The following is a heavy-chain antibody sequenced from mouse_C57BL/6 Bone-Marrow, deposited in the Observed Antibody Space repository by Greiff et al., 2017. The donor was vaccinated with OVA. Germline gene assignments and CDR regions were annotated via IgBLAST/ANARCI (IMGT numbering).Heavy chain of an antibody. CDR2: IRSKSNNYAT. D-gene: IGHD2-3*01. Sequence: EVKLVESGGGLVQPKGSLKLSCAASGFSFNTYAMNWVRQAPGKGLEWVARIRSKSNNYATYYADSVKDRFTISRDDSESMLYLQMNNLKTEDTAMYYCVRHDVNWYFDVWGTGTTVTGSS. J-gene: IGHJ1*03. CDR3: VRHDVNWYFDV. V-gene: IGHV10-1*01. CDR1: GFSFNTYA.